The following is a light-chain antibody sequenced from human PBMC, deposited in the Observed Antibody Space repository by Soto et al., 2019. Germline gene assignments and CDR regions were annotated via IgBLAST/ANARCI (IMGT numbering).Light chain of an antibody. CDR3: QQYGGSPRT. CDR2: AVS. J-gene: IGKJ1*01. V-gene: IGKV3-20*01. Sequence: EIVLTQSPGTLSFSPGQRATISCRASRTVDSTYLAWYQQKPGQAPRLLIYAVSDRATGIPDRFSGSGSGTDFTLTITRLEPEDFAVYYCQQYGGSPRTCGQGTKV. CDR1: RTVDSTY.